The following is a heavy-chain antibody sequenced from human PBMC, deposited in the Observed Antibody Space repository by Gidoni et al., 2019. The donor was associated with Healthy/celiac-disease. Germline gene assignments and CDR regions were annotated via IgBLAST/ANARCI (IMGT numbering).Heavy chain of an antibody. D-gene: IGHD4-17*01. V-gene: IGHV3-23*04. J-gene: IGHJ4*02. CDR3: AKSGRGYGDYQGNY. Sequence: EVQLVESGGGLVQPGGSLRLSCAASGFPFSSYAMSWVSQAPGKGLEWVSAISGSGGSTYYADSVKGRFTISRDNSKNTLYLQMNSLRAEDTAVYYCAKSGRGYGDYQGNYWGQGTLVTVSS. CDR2: ISGSGGST. CDR1: GFPFSSYA.